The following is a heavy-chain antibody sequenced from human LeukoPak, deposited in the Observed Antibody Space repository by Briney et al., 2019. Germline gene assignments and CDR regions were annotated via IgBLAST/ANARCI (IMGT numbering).Heavy chain of an antibody. CDR2: IACDGSNK. J-gene: IGHJ6*02. CDR1: GFTFSSYG. Sequence: GGSLRLSCAASGFTFSSYGMHGVRQAPGKGLEWVAVIACDGSNKYYADSVKGRFTISRDNSKNTLYLQMNSLRAEDTAVYYCAKGHYGMDVWGQGTTVTVSS. CDR3: AKGHYGMDV. V-gene: IGHV3-30*18.